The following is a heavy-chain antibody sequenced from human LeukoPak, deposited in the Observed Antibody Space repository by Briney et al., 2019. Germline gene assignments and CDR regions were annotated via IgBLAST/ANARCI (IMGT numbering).Heavy chain of an antibody. J-gene: IGHJ4*02. CDR1: GFTCSSFV. CDR3: AKGSGLLWFGESALDY. Sequence: PGGSLRLSCAASGFTCSSFVMSWVRQAPGKGLDWVSGISGSGGSTYYTDSVKGRFTISRDNSKNTLYLQMNSLRAEDTAVYYCAKGSGLLWFGESALDYWGQGTLVTVSS. V-gene: IGHV3-23*01. D-gene: IGHD3-10*01. CDR2: ISGSGGST.